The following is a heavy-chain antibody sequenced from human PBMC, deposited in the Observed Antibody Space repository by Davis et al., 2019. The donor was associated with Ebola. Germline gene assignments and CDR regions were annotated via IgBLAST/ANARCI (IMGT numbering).Heavy chain of an antibody. V-gene: IGHV4-61*01. CDR3: ARVQLLWFGELFYYYYGMDV. Sequence: SETLSLTCTVSGGSVSSGSYYWSWIRQPPGKGLEWIGYIYYSGSTNYNPSLKSRVTISVDTSKNQFSLKPSSVTAADTAVYYCARVQLLWFGELFYYYYGMDVWGQGTTVTVSS. D-gene: IGHD3-10*01. CDR2: IYYSGST. J-gene: IGHJ6*02. CDR1: GGSVSSGSYY.